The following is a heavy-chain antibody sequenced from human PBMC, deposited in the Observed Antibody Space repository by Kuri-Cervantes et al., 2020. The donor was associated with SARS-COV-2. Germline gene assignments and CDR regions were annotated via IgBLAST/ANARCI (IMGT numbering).Heavy chain of an antibody. CDR3: ARVGLRRITIFGVVMDANWFDP. V-gene: IGHV4-30-4*08. Sequence: LRLSCTVSGGSISSGGYYWSWIRQHPGKGLEWIGYIYYSGSTYYNPSLKSRVTISVDTSKNQFSLKLSSVTAADTAVYYCARVGLRRITIFGVVMDANWFDPWGQGTLVTVSS. CDR1: GGSISSGGYY. CDR2: IYYSGST. J-gene: IGHJ5*02. D-gene: IGHD3-3*01.